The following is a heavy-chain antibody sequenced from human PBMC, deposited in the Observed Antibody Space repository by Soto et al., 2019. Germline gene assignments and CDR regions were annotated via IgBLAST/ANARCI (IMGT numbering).Heavy chain of an antibody. CDR2: ISGSGGST. CDR3: ARAQVVRGKNYYYGMDV. J-gene: IGHJ6*02. Sequence: PGGSLRLSCAASGSTFSSYAMSWARQAPGKGLEWVSAISGSGGSTYYADSVKGRFTISRDNSKNTLYLQMNSLRAEDTAVYYCARAQVVRGKNYYYGMDVWGQGTTVTVSS. CDR1: GSTFSSYA. D-gene: IGHD3-10*01. V-gene: IGHV3-23*01.